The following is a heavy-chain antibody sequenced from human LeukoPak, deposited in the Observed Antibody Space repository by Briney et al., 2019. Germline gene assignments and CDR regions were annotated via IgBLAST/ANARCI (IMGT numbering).Heavy chain of an antibody. CDR1: GFTFSSYA. V-gene: IGHV3-30*18. Sequence: PGGSLRLSCAASGFTFSSYAMSWVRQAPGKGLEWVAVISYDGSNKYYADSVKGRFTISRDNSKNTLYLQMNSLRAEDTAVYYCAKWAGYYYDSSGYQLPDYWGQGTLVTVSS. CDR2: ISYDGSNK. CDR3: AKWAGYYYDSSGYQLPDY. J-gene: IGHJ4*02. D-gene: IGHD3-22*01.